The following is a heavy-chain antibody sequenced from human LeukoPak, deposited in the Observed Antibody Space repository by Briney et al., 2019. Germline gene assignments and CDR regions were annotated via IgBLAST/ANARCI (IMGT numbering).Heavy chain of an antibody. Sequence: SQTLSLTCTVSGGSISSGSYYWSWIRQPPGKGLEWIGYIYYSGSTNYNPSLKSRVTISVDTSKNQFSLKLSSVTAADTAVYYCARARSSTGPYYWGQGTLVTVSS. J-gene: IGHJ4*02. CDR3: ARARSSTGPYY. CDR1: GGSISSGSYY. V-gene: IGHV4-61*01. D-gene: IGHD2-2*01. CDR2: IYYSGST.